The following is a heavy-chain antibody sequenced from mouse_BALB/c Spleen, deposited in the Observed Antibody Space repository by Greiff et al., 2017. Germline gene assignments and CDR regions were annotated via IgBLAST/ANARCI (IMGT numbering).Heavy chain of an antibody. CDR2: INPYNDGT. V-gene: IGHV1-14*01. CDR1: GYTFTSYV. D-gene: IGHD2-14*01. Sequence: EVQLQQSGPELVKPGASVKMSCKASGYTFTSYVMHWVKQKPGQGLEWIGYINPYNDGTKYNEKFKGKATLTSDKSSSTAYLELSSLTSEDSAVYYGTSGRGYWYFDYWGQGTTLTVSS. CDR3: TSGRGYWYFDY. J-gene: IGHJ2*01.